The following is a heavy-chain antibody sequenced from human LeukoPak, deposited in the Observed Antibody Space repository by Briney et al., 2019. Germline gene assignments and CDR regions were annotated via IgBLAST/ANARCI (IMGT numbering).Heavy chain of an antibody. J-gene: IGHJ4*02. V-gene: IGHV4-30-4*01. CDR1: GGSISSGDYY. D-gene: IGHD5-18*01. CDR2: IYYSGST. Sequence: PSQTLSLTCTVSGGSISSGDYYWSWIRQPPGKGLEWIGYIYYSGSTYYNPSLKSRVTISVDTSENQFSLKLSSVTAADTAVYYCARWGSSGGYSYYGDYWGQGTLVTVSS. CDR3: ARWGSSGGYSYYGDY.